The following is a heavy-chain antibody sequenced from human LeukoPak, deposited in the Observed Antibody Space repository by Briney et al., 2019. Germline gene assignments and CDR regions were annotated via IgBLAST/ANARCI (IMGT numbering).Heavy chain of an antibody. CDR2: IKQDGSEK. J-gene: IGHJ4*02. Sequence: GGSLRLSCAASGFTFSSYWMSWVRQAPGKGLEWVANIKQDGSEKYYVDSVKGRFTISRDNAKNSLYLQMNSLRAEGTAVYYCARDWFGELLPYYFDYWGQGTLVTVSS. V-gene: IGHV3-7*01. CDR1: GFTFSSYW. D-gene: IGHD3-10*01. CDR3: ARDWFGELLPYYFDY.